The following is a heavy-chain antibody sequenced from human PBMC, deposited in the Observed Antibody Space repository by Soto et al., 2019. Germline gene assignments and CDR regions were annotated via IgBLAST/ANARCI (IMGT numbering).Heavy chain of an antibody. D-gene: IGHD6-13*01. V-gene: IGHV1-18*01. CDR3: ARDRADCWYSSRWCRAARVLNGMDV. Sequence: ASVKVSCKASGYTFTSYGISWVRQAPGQGLEWMGWISAYNGNTNYAQKLQGRVTMTTDTSTSTAYTELRSLRSDDTAVYYCARDRADCWYSSRWCRAARVLNGMDVWGQGTTVTVSS. J-gene: IGHJ6*02. CDR2: ISAYNGNT. CDR1: GYTFTSYG.